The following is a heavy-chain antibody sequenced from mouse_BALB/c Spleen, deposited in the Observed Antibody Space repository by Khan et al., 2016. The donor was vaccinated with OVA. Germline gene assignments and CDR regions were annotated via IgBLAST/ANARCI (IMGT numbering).Heavy chain of an antibody. D-gene: IGHD1-2*01. CDR2: LSPGSGDT. V-gene: IGHV1-77*01. CDR1: GYTFTAYY. CDR3: ARRNYFGYTFAY. J-gene: IGHJ3*01. Sequence: QIQLVQSGAELARPGASVKLSCKASGYTFTAYYITWVKQRTGQGLEWIGELSPGSGDTYYNEKLKGKANLTADKSSTNAYMQLSSLTSEGLAVYFGARRNYFGYTFAYWGQGTLVTVSA.